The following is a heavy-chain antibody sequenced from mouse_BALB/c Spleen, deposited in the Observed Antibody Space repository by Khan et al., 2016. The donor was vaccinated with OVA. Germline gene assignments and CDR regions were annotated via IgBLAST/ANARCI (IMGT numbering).Heavy chain of an antibody. CDR2: ISSGGSYT. V-gene: IGHV5-6*01. CDR1: GFTFSTYG. J-gene: IGHJ3*01. CDR3: ARLAYYYDSDGFAY. Sequence: EVQLVESGGDLVKPEGSLKLSCAASGFTFSTYGMSWVRQTPDKRLEWVATISSGGSYTYYPDSVPGRFTISSDNAKNTLYLQLRSLKSEDTAMFYCARLAYYYDSDGFAYWGQGTLVTVSA. D-gene: IGHD1-1*01.